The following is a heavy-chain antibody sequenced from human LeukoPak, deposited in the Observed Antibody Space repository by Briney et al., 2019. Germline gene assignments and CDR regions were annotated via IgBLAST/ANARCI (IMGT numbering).Heavy chain of an antibody. J-gene: IGHJ4*02. CDR2: ISSSGSAM. CDR1: GFTFSSSE. CDR3: ARVQGCSGVTCYFHY. D-gene: IGHD2-15*01. Sequence: GGSLRLSCAASGFTFSSSEMNWVRQAPGKGLEWVSYISSSGSAMYYADSVKGRFTISRDNAKNSLYLQMNSLRAEETAVYYCARVQGCSGVTCYFHYWGQGTLVTVSS. V-gene: IGHV3-48*03.